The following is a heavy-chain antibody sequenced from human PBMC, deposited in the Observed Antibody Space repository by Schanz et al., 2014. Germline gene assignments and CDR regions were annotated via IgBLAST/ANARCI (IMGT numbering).Heavy chain of an antibody. CDR1: GYAFSDYG. CDR3: ARDGVDAAAGGNY. CDR2: FIPILDVG. Sequence: QVQLVQSGAEVKKPGASVKVSCKTSGYAFSDYGITWVRQAPGQGLEWVGRFIPILDVGNYAQQFQGRVTMTRDTSTSTVYMELSSLRSEDTAVYYCARDGVDAAAGGNYWGQGTLVTVSS. V-gene: IGHV1-69*04. J-gene: IGHJ4*02. D-gene: IGHD6-13*01.